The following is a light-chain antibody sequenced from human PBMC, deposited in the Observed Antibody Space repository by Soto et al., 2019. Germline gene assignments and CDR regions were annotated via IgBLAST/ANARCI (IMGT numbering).Light chain of an antibody. V-gene: IGKV3-20*01. Sequence: EIVLTQSPGTLSLSPGKSATLSCRASQSVSSSYLAWYQQKPGQAPRLLIYAASSRATGIPDRFSGSGSGTDFTLTISRLEPEDFAVYYCHHYGSSQWTFGQGTKVEIK. CDR2: AAS. CDR3: HHYGSSQWT. J-gene: IGKJ1*01. CDR1: QSVSSSY.